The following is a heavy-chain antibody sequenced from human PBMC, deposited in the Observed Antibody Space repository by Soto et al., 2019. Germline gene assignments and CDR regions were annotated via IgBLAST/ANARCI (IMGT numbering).Heavy chain of an antibody. J-gene: IGHJ4*01. CDR3: ARDYPGGKNFDY. D-gene: IGHD2-15*01. CDR2: VNPRGGRT. Sequence: QVQLLQSGAAVKRPGATVKISCKASGFTLRDFYMHWVRQAPGQGLEWVGMVNPRGGRTSYAQKFQGRVTMTSDTSTATVYMELSSLTSDDTALYYCARDYPGGKNFDYWGHGTFLSVTS. V-gene: IGHV1-46*01. CDR1: GFTLRDFY.